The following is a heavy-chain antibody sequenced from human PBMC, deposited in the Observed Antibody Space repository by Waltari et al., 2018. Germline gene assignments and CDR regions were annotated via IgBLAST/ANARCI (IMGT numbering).Heavy chain of an antibody. J-gene: IGHJ6*02. CDR3: ARVATKTYSSPVPGRPYYYGMDV. Sequence: EEQLVESGGGLAQPGESLRLSCAASGFTISRYWMVWVRQAPGRGLVWVSRISSDGSRTTYADSVKGRFTISRDNAKNTLYVQMNRLRAEDTAVYYCARVATKTYSSPVPGRPYYYGMDVWGQGTTVTVSS. CDR1: GFTISRYW. CDR2: ISSDGSRT. V-gene: IGHV3-74*01. D-gene: IGHD3-22*01.